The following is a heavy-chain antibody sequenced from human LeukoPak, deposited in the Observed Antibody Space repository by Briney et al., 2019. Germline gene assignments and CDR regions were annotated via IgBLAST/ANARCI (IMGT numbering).Heavy chain of an antibody. CDR2: ISNTGDT. CDR1: GGSISVYY. CDR3: ARYSGGWPYYFDY. D-gene: IGHD6-19*01. Sequence: KPSETLSLTCTISGGSISVYYWSWIRQPPGKGLEWIGYISNTGDTKNNPSPKSRVAMSLDTSKSQLSLHLSSVTAEDTAVYFCARYSGGWPYYFDYWGQGALVTVSS. V-gene: IGHV4-59*08. J-gene: IGHJ4*02.